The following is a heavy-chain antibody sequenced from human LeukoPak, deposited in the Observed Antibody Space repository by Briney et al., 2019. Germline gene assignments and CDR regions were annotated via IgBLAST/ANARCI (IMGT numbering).Heavy chain of an antibody. CDR2: INHSEST. CDR3: ERTSDPGGYYCYYYMDV. Sequence: SESLSLTCAVYGGSFSGYYWSSIRQPPGKGLEWIGEINHSESTNYDPSLKSRVTISVDTSKNQFSLKLSSVTAADTAVYYCERTSDPGGYYCYYYMDVWGKGTTVTVSS. V-gene: IGHV4-34*01. CDR1: GGSFSGYY. D-gene: IGHD3-16*01. J-gene: IGHJ6*03.